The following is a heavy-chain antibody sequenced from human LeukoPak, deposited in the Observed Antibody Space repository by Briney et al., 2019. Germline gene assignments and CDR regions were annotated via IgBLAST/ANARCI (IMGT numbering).Heavy chain of an antibody. CDR3: ARVRLTGLNDY. Sequence: PSETLSLTCTVSGGSISSYYWSWIRQPPGKGLEWIGYIYYSGSTNYNPSLKSRVTISVDTSKNQFSLKLSSVTAADTAVYYCARVRLTGLNDYWGQGTLVTVPS. CDR1: GGSISSYY. V-gene: IGHV4-59*01. J-gene: IGHJ4*02. CDR2: IYYSGST. D-gene: IGHD3-9*01.